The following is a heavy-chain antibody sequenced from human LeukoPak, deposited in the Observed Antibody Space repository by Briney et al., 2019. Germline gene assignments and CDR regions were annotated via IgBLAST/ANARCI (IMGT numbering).Heavy chain of an antibody. CDR2: MDYSGST. V-gene: IGHV4-59*01. D-gene: IGHD3-3*01. J-gene: IGHJ6*03. Sequence: SETLSLTCTVSGGSISDYYWTWIRQSPGTGLEWIGYMDYSGSTAYNPSLKSRVTISIDTSKNQFSLKLSSVTAADTAVYYCARATYYDFWSGYYSYYYYYMDVWGKGTTVTVSS. CDR3: ARATYYDFWSGYYSYYYYYMDV. CDR1: GGSISDYY.